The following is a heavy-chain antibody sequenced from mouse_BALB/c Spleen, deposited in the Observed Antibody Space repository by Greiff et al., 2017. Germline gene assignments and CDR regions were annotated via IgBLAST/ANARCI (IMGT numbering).Heavy chain of an antibody. CDR1: GYTFTDYT. V-gene: IGHV1-18*01. CDR3: ARGNYGNYVYYAMDY. D-gene: IGHD2-1*01. CDR2: INPNNGGT. Sequence: VQLKQSGPELVKPGASVKISCKTSGYTFTDYTMHWVKQSHGKGLEWIGGINPNNGGTSYNQKFKGKATLTVDTSSSTAYMELRSLTSEDSAVYYCARGNYGNYVYYAMDYWGQGTSVTVSS. J-gene: IGHJ4*01.